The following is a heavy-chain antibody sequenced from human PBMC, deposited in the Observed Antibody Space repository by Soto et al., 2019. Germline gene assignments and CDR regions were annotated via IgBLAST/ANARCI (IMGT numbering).Heavy chain of an antibody. CDR1: GYTFSSYA. D-gene: IGHD7-27*01. CDR2: INAGYGNT. CDR3: ARDTGDGTFDF. Sequence: QVHLAQSGAEVRKPGASVKVSCKAYGYTFSSYAMHWVRQAPGQRLEWLGWINAGYGNTKSSQKLQDRVTISRDTSASTAYMELTSLRSEDTAVYYCARDTGDGTFDFWGQGTLVTVSS. J-gene: IGHJ4*02. V-gene: IGHV1-3*01.